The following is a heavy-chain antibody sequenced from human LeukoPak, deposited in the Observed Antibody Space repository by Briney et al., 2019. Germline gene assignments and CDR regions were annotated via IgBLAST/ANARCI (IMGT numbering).Heavy chain of an antibody. CDR2: IYSGGST. CDR1: GFTFSSYA. V-gene: IGHV3-66*01. CDR3: ARVRVDILTGYYDY. D-gene: IGHD3-9*01. Sequence: PGGSLRLSCAASGFTFSSYAMSWVRQAPGKGLEWVSVIYSGGSTYYADSVKGRFTISRDNSKNTLYLQMNSLRAEDTAVYYCARVRVDILTGYYDYWGQGTLVTVSS. J-gene: IGHJ4*02.